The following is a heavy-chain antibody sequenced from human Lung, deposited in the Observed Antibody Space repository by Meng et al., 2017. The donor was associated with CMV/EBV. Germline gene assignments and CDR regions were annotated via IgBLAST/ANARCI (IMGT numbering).Heavy chain of an antibody. CDR3: VTETGYNYDN. J-gene: IGHJ4*02. D-gene: IGHD5-24*01. CDR1: GGSISSSSYY. V-gene: IGHV4-39*07. CDR2: IYFSGNT. Sequence: QLQLPESGPGQLQPSETLSLTCSVSGGSISSSSYYWGWIRQSPGKGLEWIGSIYFSGNTYYNPSLKSRVTMSVGTAQNKFSLTLRSVTAADTAVYYCVTETGYNYDNWGQGALVTVSS.